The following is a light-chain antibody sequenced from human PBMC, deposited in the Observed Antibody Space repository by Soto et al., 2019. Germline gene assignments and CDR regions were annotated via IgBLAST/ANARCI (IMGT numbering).Light chain of an antibody. CDR2: GAS. Sequence: EIVLTQSPCTLSLSPGERATLSCRASQSVSNNYLAWYQQKPGQAPRLLIYGASNRATGIPDRFSGSGSGTDFTLTISRLEPEDFAVYYCQQYGSSGTFGQGTEVDI. CDR1: QSVSNNY. V-gene: IGKV3-20*01. CDR3: QQYGSSGT. J-gene: IGKJ1*01.